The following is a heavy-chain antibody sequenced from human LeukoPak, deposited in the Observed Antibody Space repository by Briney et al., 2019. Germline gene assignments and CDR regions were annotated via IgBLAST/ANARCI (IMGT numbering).Heavy chain of an antibody. CDR2: ISSSSSTI. Sequence: PGGSLRLSCAASGVTFSSYSMNWGRQAPGKGLEWVSYISSSSSTIYYADSVKGRFTISRDNAKNSLYLQMNSLRDEDTAVYYCATALGWFGAWTYWGQGTLVTVSS. V-gene: IGHV3-48*02. D-gene: IGHD3-10*01. CDR1: GVTFSSYS. J-gene: IGHJ4*02. CDR3: ATALGWFGAWTY.